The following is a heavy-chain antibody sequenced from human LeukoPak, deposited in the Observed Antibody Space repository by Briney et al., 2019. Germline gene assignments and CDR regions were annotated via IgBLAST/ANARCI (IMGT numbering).Heavy chain of an antibody. D-gene: IGHD3-3*01. V-gene: IGHV4-34*01. Sequence: SETLSLTCAVYGGSFSGYYWSWIRQPPGKGLEWIGETNHSGSTNYNPSLKSRVTISVDTSKNQFSLKLSSVTAADTAVYYCASLQTLRFLEWLLYRNWFDPWGQGTLVTVSS. J-gene: IGHJ5*02. CDR1: GGSFSGYY. CDR2: TNHSGST. CDR3: ASLQTLRFLEWLLYRNWFDP.